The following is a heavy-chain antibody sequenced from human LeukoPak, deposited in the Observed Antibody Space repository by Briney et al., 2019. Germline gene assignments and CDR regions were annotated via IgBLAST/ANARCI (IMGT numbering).Heavy chain of an antibody. D-gene: IGHD6-6*01. Sequence: PSETLSPTLSVSGGSISSVAYYCSWIRQPPGKGLEWIGYIYYSGSTNYNPSLKSRVTISVDTSKNQFSLKLSSVTAADTAVYYCARQSSSSQPVQLWGRETLVTVSS. V-gene: IGHV4-61*08. CDR3: ARQSSSSQPVQL. CDR2: IYYSGST. J-gene: IGHJ4*02. CDR1: GGSISSVAYY.